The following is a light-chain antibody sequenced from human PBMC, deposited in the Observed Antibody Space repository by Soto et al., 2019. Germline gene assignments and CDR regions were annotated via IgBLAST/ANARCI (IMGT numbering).Light chain of an antibody. CDR1: SSDVGGYND. V-gene: IGLV2-14*01. CDR3: SSYTSSSTGV. Sequence: QSALTQPASVSGSPGQSITISCTGTSSDVGGYNDVSWYQQHPGKAPKLMIYDVSNRPSGVSNRFSGSKSGNTASLTISGLQAEDEADYYCSSYTSSSTGVFGTGTKLTVL. CDR2: DVS. J-gene: IGLJ1*01.